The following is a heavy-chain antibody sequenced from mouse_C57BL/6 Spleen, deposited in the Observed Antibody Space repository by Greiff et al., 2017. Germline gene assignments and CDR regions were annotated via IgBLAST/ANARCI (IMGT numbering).Heavy chain of an antibody. D-gene: IGHD1-1*01. CDR2: IYPGDGDT. CDR1: GYAFSSYW. J-gene: IGHJ4*01. V-gene: IGHV1-80*01. CDR3: AREGEYGSRTRAMDY. Sequence: QVQLKESGAELVKPGASVKISCKASGYAFSSYWMNWVKQRPGKGLEWIGQIYPGDGDTNYNGKFKGKATLTADKSSSTAYMQLSSLTSEDSAVYFCAREGEYGSRTRAMDYWGQGTSGTVSS.